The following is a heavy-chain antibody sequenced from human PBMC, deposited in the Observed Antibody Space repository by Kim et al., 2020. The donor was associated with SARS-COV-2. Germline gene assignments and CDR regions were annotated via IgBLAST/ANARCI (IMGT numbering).Heavy chain of an antibody. Sequence: GGSLRLSCAASGFTFSSYGMHWVRQAPGKGLEWVAVISYDGSNKYYADSVKGRFTISRDNSKNTLYLQMNSLRAEDTAVYYCAKEGNSSSWYICWGQGTL. V-gene: IGHV3-30*18. CDR1: GFTFSSYG. CDR2: ISYDGSNK. D-gene: IGHD6-13*01. J-gene: IGHJ4*02. CDR3: AKEGNSSSWYIC.